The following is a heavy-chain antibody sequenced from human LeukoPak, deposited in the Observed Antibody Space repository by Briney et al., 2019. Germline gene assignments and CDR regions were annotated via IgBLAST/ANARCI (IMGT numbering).Heavy chain of an antibody. D-gene: IGHD3-16*02. CDR2: IYTTGRT. J-gene: IGHJ4*02. Sequence: PSETLPLTCSVSGGSISSYWWSWIRQPAGKGLEFIGRIYTTGRTNYNPSLKSRVSMSVDTSKNKFSLELRSVTAADTAVYFCARGGYTISSYIFDYWGQGALVTVSS. V-gene: IGHV4-4*07. CDR1: GGSISSYW. CDR3: ARGGYTISSYIFDY.